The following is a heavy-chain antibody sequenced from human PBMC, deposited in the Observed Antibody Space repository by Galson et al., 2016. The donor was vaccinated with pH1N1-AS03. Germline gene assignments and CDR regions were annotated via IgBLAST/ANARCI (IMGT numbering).Heavy chain of an antibody. CDR1: GFTFSRYP. J-gene: IGHJ6*02. CDR3: ARGYCGGGSCHNWGGMDV. D-gene: IGHD2-15*01. CDR2: ISYDGVTE. Sequence: SLRLSCAASGFTFSRYPIHRVRQAPGKGLEWEALISYDGVTEHYADSVKGRFTISRDNFKNTVYLQMNSLRADDTAVYYCARGYCGGGSCHNWGGMDVWGQGTTVTVSS. V-gene: IGHV3-30*03.